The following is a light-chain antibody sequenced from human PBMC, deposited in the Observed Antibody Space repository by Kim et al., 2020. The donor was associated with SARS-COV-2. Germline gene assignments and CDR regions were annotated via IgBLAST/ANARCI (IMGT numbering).Light chain of an antibody. CDR2: DGS. Sequence: GHSITISCTGTSSDVGGYNYVSGYQQHPGKAPKLMIYDGSKRPSGVSNRFSGSKSGNTASLTISGLQAGDEADYYCSSYSSSSTYVFGTGTKVTVL. J-gene: IGLJ1*01. CDR3: SSYSSSSTYV. CDR1: SSDVGGYNY. V-gene: IGLV2-14*04.